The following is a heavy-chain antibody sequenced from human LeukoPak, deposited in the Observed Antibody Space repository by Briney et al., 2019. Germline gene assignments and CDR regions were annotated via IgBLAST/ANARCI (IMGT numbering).Heavy chain of an antibody. CDR2: INHSGST. J-gene: IGHJ4*02. D-gene: IGHD5-18*01. CDR3: ARGPSGYSSFDY. CDR1: GGSISTSNYY. V-gene: IGHV4-39*07. Sequence: SETLSLTCTVSGGSISTSNYYWSWIRQPPGKGLEWIGEINHSGSTNYNPSLKSRVTISVDTSKNQFSLKLSSVTAADTAVYYCARGPSGYSSFDYWGQGTLVTVSS.